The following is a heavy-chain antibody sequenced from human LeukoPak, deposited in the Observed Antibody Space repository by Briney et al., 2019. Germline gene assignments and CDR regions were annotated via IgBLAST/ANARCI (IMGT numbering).Heavy chain of an antibody. CDR2: IYPGDSDT. J-gene: IGHJ3*02. CDR1: GYSFTTYW. CDR3: ARRGYCSGGNGHSNAFDI. D-gene: IGHD2-15*01. V-gene: IGHV5-51*01. Sequence: GESLQISFKGSGYSFTTYWIGWVRPMPGKGVEWMGIIYPGDSDTRYSPSFQGQVTISADNFFRTDYLQWSSLKASYTAMYYCARRGYCSGGNGHSNAFDIWGQGKMVTVSS.